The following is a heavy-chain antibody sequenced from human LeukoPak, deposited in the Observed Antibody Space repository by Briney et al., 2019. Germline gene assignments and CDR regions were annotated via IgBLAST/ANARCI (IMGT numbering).Heavy chain of an antibody. CDR1: GCTFTSYA. CDR3: ARDLRGADGSPSFALDY. V-gene: IGHV1-2*02. Sequence: ASVKVSCKASGCTFTSYAMNWVRQAPGQGLEWMGWINPNIGGANYAQKFQGRVTITRDTSISTAYMELSSLRSDDTAVYYCARDLRGADGSPSFALDYWGQGTLVTVSS. J-gene: IGHJ4*02. CDR2: INPNIGGA. D-gene: IGHD1-26*01.